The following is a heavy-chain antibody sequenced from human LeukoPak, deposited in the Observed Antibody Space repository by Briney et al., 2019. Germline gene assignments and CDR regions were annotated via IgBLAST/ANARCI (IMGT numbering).Heavy chain of an antibody. CDR1: GGSITNNY. Sequence: SETLSLTCTVSGGSITNNYWSWIRQPAGKGLEWIGRIYTSGSTNYNPSLKSRVTMSVDTSKNQFSLKLSSVTAADTAVYYCARDSTHYDILTGYYHTGLFDYWGQGTLVTVSS. J-gene: IGHJ4*02. D-gene: IGHD3-9*01. CDR2: IYTSGST. V-gene: IGHV4-4*07. CDR3: ARDSTHYDILTGYYHTGLFDY.